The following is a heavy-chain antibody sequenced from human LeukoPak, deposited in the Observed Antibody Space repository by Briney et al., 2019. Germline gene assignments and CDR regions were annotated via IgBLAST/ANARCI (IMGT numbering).Heavy chain of an antibody. CDR3: AKGALYSSSLETDY. D-gene: IGHD6-13*01. CDR1: GFTFSSYG. Sequence: GGSLRLSCAASGFTFSSYGMRWVRQAPGKGLEWVAVISYDGSNKYYADSVKGRFTISRDNSKNTLYLQMNSLRAEDTAVYYCAKGALYSSSLETDYWGQGTLVTVSS. CDR2: ISYDGSNK. V-gene: IGHV3-30*18. J-gene: IGHJ4*02.